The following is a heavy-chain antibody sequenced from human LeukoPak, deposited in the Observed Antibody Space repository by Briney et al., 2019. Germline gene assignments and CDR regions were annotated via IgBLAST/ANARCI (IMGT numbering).Heavy chain of an antibody. CDR3: AKSGYNRFDY. CDR1: GFTFSSYA. V-gene: IGHV3-30*04. Sequence: GGSLRLSCAASGFTFSSYAMHWVRQAPGKGLEWVAVISYDGSNKYYADSVKGRFTISRDNSKNTLYLQMNSLRAEDTAVYYCAKSGYNRFDYWGQGTLATVSS. D-gene: IGHD5-24*01. J-gene: IGHJ4*02. CDR2: ISYDGSNK.